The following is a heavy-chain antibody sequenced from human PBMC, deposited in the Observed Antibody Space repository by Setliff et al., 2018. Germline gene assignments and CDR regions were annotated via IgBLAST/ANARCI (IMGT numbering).Heavy chain of an antibody. CDR1: GGSISSYY. CDR2: IYYSGST. D-gene: IGHD6-13*01. J-gene: IGHJ6*03. Sequence: SETLSLTCTVSGGSISSYYWSWIRQPPGKGLEWIGYIYYSGSTNYNPALKSRVTISVDTSKNQFSLKLSSVTAADTAVYYCARQRRGSSWQDYYYYYYMDVWGKGTTVTVSS. V-gene: IGHV4-59*08. CDR3: ARQRRGSSWQDYYYYYYMDV.